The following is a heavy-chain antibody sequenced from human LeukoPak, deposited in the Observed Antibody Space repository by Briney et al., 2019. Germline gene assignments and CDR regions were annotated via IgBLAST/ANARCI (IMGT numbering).Heavy chain of an antibody. CDR2: TSVYNGHT. Sequence: ASVKVSCKASGYTFTSYGITWVRQAPGQGLEGMGWTSVYNGHTNYAQKVQGRVTMTTETSTSTAFMELTSLRSDDTAVYYCARDRVKMAAMSPEYWGQGTLVTVSS. CDR3: ARDRVKMAAMSPEY. D-gene: IGHD2-2*01. V-gene: IGHV1-18*01. J-gene: IGHJ4*02. CDR1: GYTFTSYG.